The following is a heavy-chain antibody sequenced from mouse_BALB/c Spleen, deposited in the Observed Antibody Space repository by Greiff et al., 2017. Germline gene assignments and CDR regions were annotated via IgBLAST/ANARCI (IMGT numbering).Heavy chain of an antibody. Sequence: EVHLVESGGGLVKPGGSLKLSCAASGFTFSSYAMSWVRHTPEKRLEWVASISSGGSTYYPASVTVRFTISRDNARNILYLQMSSLRSEDTAMYYCARGSTMITTDYAMDYWGQGTSGTVSS. J-gene: IGHJ4*01. CDR2: ISSGGST. CDR1: GFTFSSYA. CDR3: ARGSTMITTDYAMDY. V-gene: IGHV5-6-5*01. D-gene: IGHD2-4*01.